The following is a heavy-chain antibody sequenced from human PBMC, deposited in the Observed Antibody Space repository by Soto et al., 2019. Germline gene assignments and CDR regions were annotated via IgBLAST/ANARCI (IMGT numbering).Heavy chain of an antibody. D-gene: IGHD2-21*01. CDR3: TTDPAYTSFDY. V-gene: IGHV3-15*01. Sequence: EVQLVESGGGLVKPGGSLRLSCAASGFTFSNAWMSWVRQAPGKGLEWVGRIKSKTDGGTTDYAEPVKGRFTISRDDSKNTLYLQMNSLKTEDTAVYDCTTDPAYTSFDYWGQGTLVTVSS. CDR2: IKSKTDGGTT. CDR1: GFTFSNAW. J-gene: IGHJ4*02.